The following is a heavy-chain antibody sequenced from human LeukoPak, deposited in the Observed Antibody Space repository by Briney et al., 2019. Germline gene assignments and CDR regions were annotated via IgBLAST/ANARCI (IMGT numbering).Heavy chain of an antibody. V-gene: IGHV3-7*01. D-gene: IGHD3-3*01. Sequence: PGGSLRLSCAASGFTFSSYWMSWVRRAPGKGLGWVANIKQDGSEKYYVDSVKGRFTISRDNAKNSLYLQMNSLRAEDTAVYYCASSTYYDFWSGHLGFDYWGQGTLVTVSS. CDR1: GFTFSSYW. CDR3: ASSTYYDFWSGHLGFDY. CDR2: IKQDGSEK. J-gene: IGHJ4*02.